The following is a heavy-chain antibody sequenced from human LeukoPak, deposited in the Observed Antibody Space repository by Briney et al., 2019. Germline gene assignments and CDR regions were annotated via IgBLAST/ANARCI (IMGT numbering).Heavy chain of an antibody. Sequence: SVKVSCKASGSALSSYYMHWVRQAPGQGLEWMGGIIPIFGTANYAQKFQGRVTITADKSTSTAYMELSSLRSEDTVVYYCARVPGPYYFDYWGQGTLVTVSS. CDR2: IIPIFGTA. CDR1: GSALSSYY. CDR3: ARVPGPYYFDY. V-gene: IGHV1-69*06. J-gene: IGHJ4*02.